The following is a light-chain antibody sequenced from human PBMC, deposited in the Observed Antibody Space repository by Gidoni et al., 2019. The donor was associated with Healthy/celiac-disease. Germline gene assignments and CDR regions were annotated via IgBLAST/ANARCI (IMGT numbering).Light chain of an antibody. Sequence: DIQMTQSPSSLSASVGDRVTITCRTSQGISNYLAWYQQKPGKVPKLLIYAASTLQSAVPSRFSGSGSGTDFTLTISSLQPEDVATYYCQKYNSAPWTFXXXTKVEIK. CDR1: QGISNY. CDR3: QKYNSAPWT. CDR2: AAS. J-gene: IGKJ1*01. V-gene: IGKV1-27*01.